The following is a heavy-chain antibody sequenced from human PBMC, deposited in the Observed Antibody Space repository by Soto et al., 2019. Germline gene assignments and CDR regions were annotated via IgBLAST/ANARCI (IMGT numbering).Heavy chain of an antibody. D-gene: IGHD6-13*01. Sequence: QVQLVQSGAEVKKPGASVKVSCKASGYTFTSYDINWVREATGQGLEAMGWMNPNSGNTGDAQKFQGGVTMTRKSSISTAYMELSSLRSEDTGVYYCAGPIAAAGGSYYYGMDVWGQGTTVTVSS. CDR3: AGPIAAAGGSYYYGMDV. V-gene: IGHV1-8*01. J-gene: IGHJ6*02. CDR2: MNPNSGNT. CDR1: GYTFTSYD.